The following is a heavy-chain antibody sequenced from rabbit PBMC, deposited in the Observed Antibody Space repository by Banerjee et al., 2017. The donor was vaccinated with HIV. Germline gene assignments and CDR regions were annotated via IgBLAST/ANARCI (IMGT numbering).Heavy chain of an antibody. CDR3: ARGDDSSGWGLYF. Sequence: QEQLEESGGDLVKPEGSLTLTCTASGFSFSSSYWICWVRQAPGKGLEWIGCIYTGDGNTYYANWAKGRFTSSKASSTTVTLQVTSLTAADTATYFCARGDDSSGWGLYFWGPGTLVTVS. CDR2: IYTGDGNT. D-gene: IGHD4-1*01. CDR1: GFSFSSSYW. V-gene: IGHV1S45*01. J-gene: IGHJ6*01.